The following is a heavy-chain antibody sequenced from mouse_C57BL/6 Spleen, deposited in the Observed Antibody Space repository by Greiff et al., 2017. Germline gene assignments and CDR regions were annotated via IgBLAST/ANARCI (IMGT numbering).Heavy chain of an antibody. Sequence: QVQLKQPGAELVKPGASVKMSCKASGYTFTSYWITWVKQRPGQGLEWIGDIYPGSGSTNYNEKFKSKATLTVDTSSSTAYMQLSSLTSEDSAVYYCARGGTTVVELDAMDYWGQGTSVTVSS. V-gene: IGHV1-55*01. CDR1: GYTFTSYW. CDR3: ARGGTTVVELDAMDY. CDR2: IYPGSGST. D-gene: IGHD1-1*01. J-gene: IGHJ4*01.